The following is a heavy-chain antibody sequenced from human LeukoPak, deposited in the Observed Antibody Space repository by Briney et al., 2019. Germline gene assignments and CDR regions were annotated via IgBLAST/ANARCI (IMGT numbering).Heavy chain of an antibody. CDR2: INWNGGST. V-gene: IGHV3-20*04. Sequence: GGSPRLSCAASGFTFDDYGMSWVRQAPGKGLEWVSGINWNGGSTGYADSVKGRFTISRDNAKNSLYLQMNSLRAEDTALYYCASDDYDYVWGSYRRRDAFDIWGQGTMVTVSS. J-gene: IGHJ3*02. CDR1: GFTFDDYG. D-gene: IGHD3-16*02. CDR3: ASDDYDYVWGSYRRRDAFDI.